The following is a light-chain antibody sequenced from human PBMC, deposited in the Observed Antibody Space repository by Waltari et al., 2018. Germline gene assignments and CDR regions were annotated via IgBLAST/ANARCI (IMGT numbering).Light chain of an antibody. CDR1: QSISKY. V-gene: IGKV3-20*01. CDR3: QHYESLPVT. J-gene: IGKJ1*01. CDR2: HAS. Sequence: EIRLTQSPGTLSLFQGTRAPLSCRASQSISKYLAWYQQKPGQAPRLLIYHASSRAAGIPDRFSGSGSGTDFSLSISRLEPEDFAVYYCQHYESLPVTFGQGTKVEIK.